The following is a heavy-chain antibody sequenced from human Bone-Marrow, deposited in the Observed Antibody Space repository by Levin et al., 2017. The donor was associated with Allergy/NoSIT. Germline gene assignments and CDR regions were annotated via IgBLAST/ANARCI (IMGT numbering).Heavy chain of an antibody. CDR3: ISGLSNCGGDCLEY. Sequence: PAGGSLRLSCTASGFTFSASSMHWVRQASGKGLEWVGRIRSKANTYATAYAASVKGRFTISRDDSKNTAYLQMNSLKTEDTAVYYCISGLSNCGGDCLEYWGQGTLVTVSS. CDR2: IRSKANTYAT. CDR1: GFTFSASS. J-gene: IGHJ4*02. V-gene: IGHV3-73*01. D-gene: IGHD2-21*02.